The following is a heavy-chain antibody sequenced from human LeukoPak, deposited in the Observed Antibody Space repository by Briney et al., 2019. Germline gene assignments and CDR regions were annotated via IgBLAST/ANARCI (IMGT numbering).Heavy chain of an antibody. CDR1: GDSISSYY. D-gene: IGHD6-6*01. Sequence: SETLSLTCTLSGDSISSYYWSWIRQPPGKGLEWIGYIYYSGSTNYNPSLKIRVTISVDTSKNQFSLKLSSVTAADTAVYYCARGTVAARVFDPWGQGTLVTVSP. CDR3: ARGTVAARVFDP. CDR2: IYYSGST. J-gene: IGHJ5*02. V-gene: IGHV4-59*01.